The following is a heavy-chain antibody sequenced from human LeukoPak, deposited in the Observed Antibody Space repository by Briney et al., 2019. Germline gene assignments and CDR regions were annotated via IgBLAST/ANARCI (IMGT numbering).Heavy chain of an antibody. CDR2: VNSDGKTT. CDR1: GFTFSSYA. Sequence: GGSLRLSCAASGFTFSSYAMSWVRQAPGKGLVWVSRVNSDGKTTTYADSVKGRFTISRDNAQNTLYLQMYSLSAEDTAVYYCARDYPPDWGQGTLVTVSA. V-gene: IGHV3-74*01. J-gene: IGHJ4*02. CDR3: ARDYPPD.